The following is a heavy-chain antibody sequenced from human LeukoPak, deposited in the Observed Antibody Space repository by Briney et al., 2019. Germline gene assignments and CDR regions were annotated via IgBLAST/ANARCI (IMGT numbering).Heavy chain of an antibody. Sequence: GGSLRLSCAASGFTFSSYAMSWVRQAPGKGLEWVSYISSSSSTIYYADSVKGRFTISRDNAKNSLYLQMNSLRAEDTAVYYCARDGHIVVVTARNGMDVWGQGTTVTVSS. CDR3: ARDGHIVVVTARNGMDV. D-gene: IGHD2-21*02. CDR2: ISSSSSTI. J-gene: IGHJ6*02. V-gene: IGHV3-48*01. CDR1: GFTFSSYA.